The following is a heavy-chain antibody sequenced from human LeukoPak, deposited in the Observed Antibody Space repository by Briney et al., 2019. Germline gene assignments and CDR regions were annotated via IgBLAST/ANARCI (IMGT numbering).Heavy chain of an antibody. J-gene: IGHJ4*02. V-gene: IGHV3-48*03. CDR2: IYSSGGNI. Sequence: GGSLRLSCAASGFTFSSYEMNWVRQAPGGGLEWVSYIYSSGGNIYYADSVKGRFTISRDNAKNSLYLQMNSLRAEDTAVYYCARDLYGYDSSGPMVYWGQGTLVTVSS. D-gene: IGHD3-22*01. CDR3: ARDLYGYDSSGPMVY. CDR1: GFTFSSYE.